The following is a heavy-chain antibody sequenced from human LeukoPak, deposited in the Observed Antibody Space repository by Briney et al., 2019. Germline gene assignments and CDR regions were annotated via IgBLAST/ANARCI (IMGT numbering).Heavy chain of an antibody. CDR3: ARIDPRLYDSSGYHHVFDY. D-gene: IGHD3-22*01. CDR1: GGSISSSSYY. Sequence: SETLSLTCTVSGGSISSSSYYWGWIWQPPGKGLEWIGYIYYSGSTNYNPSLKSRVTISVDTSKNQFSLKLSSVTAADTAVYYCARIDPRLYDSSGYHHVFDYWGQGTLVTVSS. V-gene: IGHV4-61*05. J-gene: IGHJ4*02. CDR2: IYYSGST.